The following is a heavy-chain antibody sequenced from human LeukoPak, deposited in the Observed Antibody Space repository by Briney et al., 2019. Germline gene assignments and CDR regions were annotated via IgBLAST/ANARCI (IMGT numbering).Heavy chain of an antibody. D-gene: IGHD6-19*01. CDR1: GFTFSSYG. CDR3: AKELAVAGRYDAFDI. J-gene: IGHJ3*02. CDR2: IRYDGSNK. V-gene: IGHV3-30*02. Sequence: PGGSLRLSCAASGFTFSSYGMHWVRQAPGKGLEWVAFIRYDGSNKYYADSVKGRFTISRDNSKNTLYLQMNSLRAEDTAVYYCAKELAVAGRYDAFDIWGQGTMVTVSS.